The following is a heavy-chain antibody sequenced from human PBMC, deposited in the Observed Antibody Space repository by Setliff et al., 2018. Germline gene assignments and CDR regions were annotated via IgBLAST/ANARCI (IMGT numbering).Heavy chain of an antibody. CDR1: GFTFRGYW. CDR2: INSGGSKV. Sequence: GGSLRLSCEASGFTFRGYWMHWVRQTPGKGLEWVSYINSGGSKVYYADSVKGRFTISRDNAKNSLYLLMKSVRVDDTAVYYCARSINGYQQRYDIWGQGALVTVSS. V-gene: IGHV3-48*03. J-gene: IGHJ4*02. CDR3: ARSINGYQQRYDI. D-gene: IGHD3-22*01.